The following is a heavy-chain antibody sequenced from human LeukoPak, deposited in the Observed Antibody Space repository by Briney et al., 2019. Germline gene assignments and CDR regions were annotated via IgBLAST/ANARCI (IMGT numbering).Heavy chain of an antibody. Sequence: SETLSLTCAVYGGSVSGYYWSWIRQPPEKGLEWISEISHRTRTHYTPSHQSRVTMSVDTSKNQFALNLNSVTAADTAVYYCARVPLRFLEPFDYWGQGILVTAPS. CDR2: ISHRTRT. CDR1: GGSVSGYY. V-gene: IGHV4-34*01. CDR3: ARVPLRFLEPFDY. D-gene: IGHD3-3*01. J-gene: IGHJ4*02.